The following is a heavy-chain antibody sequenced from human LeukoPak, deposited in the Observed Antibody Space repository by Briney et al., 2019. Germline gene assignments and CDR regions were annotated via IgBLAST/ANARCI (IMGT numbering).Heavy chain of an antibody. J-gene: IGHJ3*01. V-gene: IGHV3-30*02. D-gene: IGHD3-10*01. Sequence: PGGSLRLSCAVSGFIFSSYGMNWVRQAPGKGLEWVAFIRYDGSHKNYADSVKGRFTIPRDNSQNTLYLQMNSLRVEDTALYYCAKDTSLFREVTRGGAFDFWGQGTMVAVSS. CDR1: GFIFSSYG. CDR2: IRYDGSHK. CDR3: AKDTSLFREVTRGGAFDF.